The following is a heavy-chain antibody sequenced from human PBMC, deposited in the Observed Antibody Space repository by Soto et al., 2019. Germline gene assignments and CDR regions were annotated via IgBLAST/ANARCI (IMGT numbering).Heavy chain of an antibody. Sequence: QVQLQQWGAGLLKPSETLSLTCAVYGGSFSGYYWSWIRQPPGKGLEWIGEINHSGSTNYTPSLKSPDTRSVATATDQCSRKLSSVTAADTAVYYCAGGHYDSSGRPTIDYWGQGTLVTVSS. CDR2: INHSGST. V-gene: IGHV4-34*01. J-gene: IGHJ4*02. D-gene: IGHD3-22*01. CDR3: AGGHYDSSGRPTIDY. CDR1: GGSFSGYY.